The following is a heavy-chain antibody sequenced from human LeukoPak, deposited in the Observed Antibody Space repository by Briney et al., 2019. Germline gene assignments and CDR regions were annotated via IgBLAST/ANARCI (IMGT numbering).Heavy chain of an antibody. V-gene: IGHV4-34*01. CDR3: ARGVYCSGGNCYRPLDY. CDR1: GGSFSGYY. D-gene: IGHD2-15*01. CDR2: INHSRST. Sequence: PSETLSLTYAVYGGSFSGYYWSWLRQPLGKGLEWIGEINHSRSTNYTPSLKSRVTISVGTSKNQFSLMLSSVTAADTAVYYCARGVYCSGGNCYRPLDYWGQGTLVTVSS. J-gene: IGHJ4*02.